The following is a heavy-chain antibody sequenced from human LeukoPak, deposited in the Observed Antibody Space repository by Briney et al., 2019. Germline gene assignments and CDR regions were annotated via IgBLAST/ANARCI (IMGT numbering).Heavy chain of an antibody. CDR3: ARAPEVYDSTSYGGGWLDP. D-gene: IGHD3-22*01. J-gene: IGHJ5*02. CDR1: GGSVNSGNYY. Sequence: LETLSLTCTVSGGSVNSGNYYWSWIRQPPGTGLEWIGYIYDSGSTKYNPSLKSRVTISEDTSKNQFSLKLRFVTAADTAVYYCARAPEVYDSTSYGGGWLDPWGQGIRVTVSS. CDR2: IYDSGST. V-gene: IGHV4-61*01.